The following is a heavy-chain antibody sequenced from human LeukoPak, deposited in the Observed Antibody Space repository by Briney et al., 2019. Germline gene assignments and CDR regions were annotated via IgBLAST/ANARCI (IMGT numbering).Heavy chain of an antibody. CDR3: ARDGSSGYLHFDY. D-gene: IGHD3-22*01. V-gene: IGHV3-33*01. J-gene: IGHJ4*02. Sequence: GRSLRLSCAASGFTFSSNGMHWVRQAPGKGLEWVAVIWHDGSNKYYSDPVRGRFTISRDNSKNTLYLQMNGLRVEDTAVYYCARDGSSGYLHFDYWGQGTLVTVSS. CDR1: GFTFSSNG. CDR2: IWHDGSNK.